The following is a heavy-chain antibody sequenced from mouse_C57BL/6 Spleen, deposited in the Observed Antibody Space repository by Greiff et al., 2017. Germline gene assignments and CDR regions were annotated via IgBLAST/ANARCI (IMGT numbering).Heavy chain of an antibody. CDR2: INPGSGGT. V-gene: IGHV1-54*01. CDR1: GYAFPNYL. CDR3: ARTQNPFGYAMDY. D-gene: IGHD6-1*01. Sequence: VQLQPSGAELVRPGTSVKVSCKASGYAFPNYLLEWVKQRPGQGLEWIGVINPGSGGTNSNEKFKGKATLTADKSSSTDYMQLSSLTSEDSAVYFCARTQNPFGYAMDYWGQGTSVTVSS. J-gene: IGHJ4*01.